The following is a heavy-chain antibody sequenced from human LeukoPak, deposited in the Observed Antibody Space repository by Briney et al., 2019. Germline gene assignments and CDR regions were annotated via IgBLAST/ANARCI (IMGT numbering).Heavy chain of an antibody. V-gene: IGHV1-2*06. CDR1: GYTFTGYY. D-gene: IGHD3-3*01. Sequence: GASVKVSCKASGYTFTGYYMHCVRQAPGQGLEWMGRINPNSGGTNYAQKFQGRVTMTRDTSISTAYMELSRLRSDDTAVYYCARSEGTYYDFWSGYYVHWGQGTLVTVSS. J-gene: IGHJ4*02. CDR2: INPNSGGT. CDR3: ARSEGTYYDFWSGYYVH.